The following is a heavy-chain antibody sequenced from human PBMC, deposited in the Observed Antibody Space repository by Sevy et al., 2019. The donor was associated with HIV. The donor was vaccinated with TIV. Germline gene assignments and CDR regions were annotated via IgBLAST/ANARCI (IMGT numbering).Heavy chain of an antibody. V-gene: IGHV1-2*02. CDR2: INPNSGGT. CDR1: GYTFTGYY. Sequence: ASVKVSCKASGYTFTGYYMHWVRQAPGQGLEWMGWINPNSGGTNYAQKFQGRVTMTRDTSISTAYMELSRLRSDDTVVYYCARDLYDSSGYYYYYYGMDVWGQGTTVTVSS. J-gene: IGHJ6*02. CDR3: ARDLYDSSGYYYYYYGMDV. D-gene: IGHD3-22*01.